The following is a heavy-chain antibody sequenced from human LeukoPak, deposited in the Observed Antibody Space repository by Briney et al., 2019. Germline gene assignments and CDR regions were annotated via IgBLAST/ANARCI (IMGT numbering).Heavy chain of an antibody. CDR1: GGSISSSSYY. CDR2: IYYSGST. CDR3: ATRPSYYDSSGYDY. Sequence: SETLSLTCTVSGGSISSSSYYWGWIRQPPGKGLEWIGSIYYSGSTYYNPSLKSRVTISVDTSKNPFSLKLSSVTAADTAVYYCATRPSYYDSSGYDYWGQGTLVTVSS. V-gene: IGHV4-39*01. D-gene: IGHD3-22*01. J-gene: IGHJ4*02.